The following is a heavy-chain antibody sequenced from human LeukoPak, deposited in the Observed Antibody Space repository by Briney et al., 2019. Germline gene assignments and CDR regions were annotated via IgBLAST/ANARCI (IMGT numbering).Heavy chain of an antibody. CDR3: ARGSYHYDTSGYYRLDY. D-gene: IGHD3-22*01. V-gene: IGHV3-48*03. J-gene: IGHJ4*02. CDR1: EFTFSNYE. Sequence: PGGSLRLSFATSEFTFSNYEMNWVRQAPGKGLEWVSHISTGGSSIYYADSVKGRFTISRDNTKNSLFLQMNSLRAEDTAVYYCARGSYHYDTSGYYRLDYWGKGTLVTVSS. CDR2: ISTGGSSI.